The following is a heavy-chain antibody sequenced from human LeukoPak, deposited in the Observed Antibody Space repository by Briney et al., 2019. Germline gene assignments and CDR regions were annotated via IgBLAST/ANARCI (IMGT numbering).Heavy chain of an antibody. D-gene: IGHD1-20*01. CDR2: INHSGST. Sequence: SETLSLTCAVYGGSFSGYYWSWIRQPPGKGLEWIGEINHSGSTNYNPSLKSRVTISVDTSKNQFSLKLSSVTAADTAVYYCARAGRYNWSGNWFDPWGRGTLVTVSS. CDR1: GGSFSGYY. J-gene: IGHJ5*02. V-gene: IGHV4-34*01. CDR3: ARAGRYNWSGNWFDP.